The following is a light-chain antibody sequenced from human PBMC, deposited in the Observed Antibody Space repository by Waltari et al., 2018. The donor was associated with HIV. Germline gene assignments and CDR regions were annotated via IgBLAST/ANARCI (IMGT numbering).Light chain of an antibody. Sequence: DIQMTQSPSSLSASVGDRVTITCRASQSISSYLNWYQQKPGKAPKLLIYAASSLQSGVPSRVSGSESGTDFTLTTSSLQPEDFATYYCQQSYSPPPITFGQGTRLEIK. J-gene: IGKJ5*01. CDR3: QQSYSPPPIT. V-gene: IGKV1-39*01. CDR1: QSISSY. CDR2: AAS.